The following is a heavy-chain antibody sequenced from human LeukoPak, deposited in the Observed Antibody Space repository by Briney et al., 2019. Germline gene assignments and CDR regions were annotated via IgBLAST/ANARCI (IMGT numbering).Heavy chain of an antibody. Sequence: SETLSLTCAVYGGSFSGYYWSWIRQPPGKGLEWIGEINHSGSANYNPSLKSRVTISVDTSKNQFSLKLSSVTAADTAVYYCATGSGYYYYYGMDVWGQGTTVTVSS. CDR2: INHSGSA. CDR1: GGSFSGYY. CDR3: ATGSGYYYYYGMDV. V-gene: IGHV4-34*01. J-gene: IGHJ6*02. D-gene: IGHD3-3*01.